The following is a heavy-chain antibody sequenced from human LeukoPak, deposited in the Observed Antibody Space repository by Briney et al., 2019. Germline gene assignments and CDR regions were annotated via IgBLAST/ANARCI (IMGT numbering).Heavy chain of an antibody. J-gene: IGHJ4*02. V-gene: IGHV4-59*05. Sequence: GSLRLSCAASGFTFSSYGMHWIRQPPGKGLEWIGSIYYGGSTYYNPSLKSRVNISVDTSKNQFSLKLSSVTAADTAMYYCATSQSGRVDYWGQGTLVTVSS. CDR2: IYYGGST. D-gene: IGHD1-26*01. CDR1: GFTFSSYG. CDR3: ATSQSGRVDY.